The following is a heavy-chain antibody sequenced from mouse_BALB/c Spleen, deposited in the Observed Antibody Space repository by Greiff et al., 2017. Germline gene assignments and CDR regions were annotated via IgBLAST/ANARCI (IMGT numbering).Heavy chain of an antibody. V-gene: IGHV14-4*02. Sequence: EVQLQQSGAELVRSGASVKLSCTASGFNIKDYYMHWVKQRPEQGLEWIGWIDPENGDTEYAPKFQGKATMTADTSSNTAYLQLSSLTSEDTAVYYCNGAGAMDYWGQGTSVTVSS. CDR3: NGAGAMDY. CDR2: IDPENGDT. J-gene: IGHJ4*01. CDR1: GFNIKDYY.